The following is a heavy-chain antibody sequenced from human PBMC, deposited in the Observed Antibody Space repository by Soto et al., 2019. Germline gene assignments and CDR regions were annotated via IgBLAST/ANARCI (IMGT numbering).Heavy chain of an antibody. V-gene: IGHV4-39*01. Sequence: QLQVQESGPGQVKPSQTLSLTCTVSGGSITSHHYYWGWIRQPPGKGLEWIGSIYSGGNTYYNPSLKSRTTILVDTAQNPIPPKPNSGNSAGPGIFFCGSRPGTPRNEQWGPG. CDR2: IYSGGNT. D-gene: IGHD1-1*01. CDR1: GGSITSHHYY. J-gene: IGHJ4*02. CDR3: GSRPGTPRNEQ.